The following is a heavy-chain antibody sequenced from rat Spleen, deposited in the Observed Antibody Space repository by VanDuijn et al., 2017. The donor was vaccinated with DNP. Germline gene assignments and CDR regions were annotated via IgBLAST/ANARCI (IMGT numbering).Heavy chain of an antibody. V-gene: IGHV5-58*01. CDR3: ASWAPIAPISAANY. J-gene: IGHJ2*01. D-gene: IGHD1-2*01. CDR2: INTDGGST. CDR1: GFTFSSYW. Sequence: EVQLVETGGGLVQPGRSLKLSCVASGFTFSSYWMFWIRQAPGKGLEWVASINTDGGSTYYPDSVKGRFTISRDNAENTVYLQMSSLRSEDSATYYCASWAPIAPISAANYWGQGVMVTVSS.